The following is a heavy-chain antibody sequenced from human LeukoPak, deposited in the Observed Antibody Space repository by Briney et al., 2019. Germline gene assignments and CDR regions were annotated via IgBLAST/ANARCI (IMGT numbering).Heavy chain of an antibody. CDR2: IIPIFGTA. D-gene: IGHD2-2*01. J-gene: IGHJ5*02. CDR1: GGTFSSYA. CDR3: ASGLNCSSTSCYQGSWFDP. V-gene: IGHV1-69*05. Sequence: SVKVSCKASGGTFSSYAISWVRRAPGQGLEWMGGIIPIFGTANYAQKFQGRVTITTDESTSTTYMELSSLRSEDTAVYYCASGLNCSSTSCYQGSWFDPWGQGTLVTVSS.